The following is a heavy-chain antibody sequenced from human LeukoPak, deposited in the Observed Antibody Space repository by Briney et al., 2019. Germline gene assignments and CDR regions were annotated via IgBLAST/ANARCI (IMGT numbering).Heavy chain of an antibody. V-gene: IGHV1-46*01. CDR3: ARELAAPSHYYGMDV. D-gene: IGHD1-1*01. Sequence: GASVTVSCTASGYTFTSYYMHWVRQAPGQGLEWMGIINPSGGSTSYAQKFQGRVTMTRDTSTSTVYMELSSLRSEDTAVYYCARELAAPSHYYGMDVWGQGTTVTVSS. J-gene: IGHJ6*02. CDR2: INPSGGST. CDR1: GYTFTSYY.